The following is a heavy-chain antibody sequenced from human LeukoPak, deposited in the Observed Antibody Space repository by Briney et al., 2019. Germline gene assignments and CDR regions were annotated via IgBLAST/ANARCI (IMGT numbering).Heavy chain of an antibody. Sequence: ASVKVSCKASGGTFSSYAISWVRQAPGQGLEWMGWISAYNGHTNYAQRLQGRVTMTTDTSTSTAYMELRSLRSDDTAVYYCARGNWNYFFDYWGQGTLVTVSS. D-gene: IGHD1-7*01. CDR2: ISAYNGHT. CDR1: GGTFSSYA. J-gene: IGHJ4*02. CDR3: ARGNWNYFFDY. V-gene: IGHV1-18*01.